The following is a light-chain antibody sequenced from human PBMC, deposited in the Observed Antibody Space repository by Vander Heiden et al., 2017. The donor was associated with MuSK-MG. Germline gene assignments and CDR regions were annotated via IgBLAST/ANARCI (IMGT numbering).Light chain of an antibody. CDR3: QHYVSSPWT. CDR1: QSVRSSY. Sequence: EIVLTQSPGTLSLSPGESATLPGRASQSVRSSYLAWYQQKPGQAPRLLIYGASSRATGIPDRFSGSGSGTDFTLTITRLEPEDFAVYYCQHYVSSPWTFGQGTKVEIK. J-gene: IGKJ1*01. V-gene: IGKV3-20*01. CDR2: GAS.